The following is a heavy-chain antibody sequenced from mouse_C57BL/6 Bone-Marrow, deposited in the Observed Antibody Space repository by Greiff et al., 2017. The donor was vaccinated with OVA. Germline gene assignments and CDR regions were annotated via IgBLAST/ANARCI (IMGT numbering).Heavy chain of an antibody. V-gene: IGHV5-6*02. CDR1: GFTFSSYG. D-gene: IGHD1-2*01. CDR3: ARSLRPDVY. Sequence: EVKLVESGGDLVKPGGSLKLSCAASGFTFSSYGMSWVRQTPDKRLEWVATISSGGSYTYYPDSVKGRFTISRDNAKNTLYLQMSSLKSEDTAMYYCARSLRPDVYWGQGTLVTVSA. CDR2: ISSGGSYT. J-gene: IGHJ3*01.